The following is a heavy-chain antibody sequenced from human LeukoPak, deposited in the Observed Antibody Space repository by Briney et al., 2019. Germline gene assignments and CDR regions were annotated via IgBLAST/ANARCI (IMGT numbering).Heavy chain of an antibody. CDR1: GGSISSYY. Sequence: SETLSLTCTVSGGSISSYYWSWIRQSSGRGLEWIGYIFYSGSTNYNPSLRSRVTMSVDTSKNQFSLNLRSVTAADTAVYHCARHPSAMANFDCWGQGTLVTVSS. CDR2: IFYSGST. D-gene: IGHD2-2*01. CDR3: ARHPSAMANFDC. V-gene: IGHV4-59*08. J-gene: IGHJ4*02.